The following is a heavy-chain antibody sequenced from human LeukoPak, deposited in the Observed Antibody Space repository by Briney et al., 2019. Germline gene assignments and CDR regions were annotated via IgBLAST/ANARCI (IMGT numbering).Heavy chain of an antibody. CDR1: GGSFSGYY. V-gene: IGHV4-34*01. Sequence: PSETLSLTCAVYGGSFSGYYWSWIRQPPGKGLEWIGEINHSGSTNYNPSLKSRVTISVDTSKNQFSLKLSSVTAADTAVYYCASRNPGIAAAGFDYWGQGTLVTVSS. J-gene: IGHJ4*02. D-gene: IGHD6-13*01. CDR2: INHSGST. CDR3: ASRNPGIAAAGFDY.